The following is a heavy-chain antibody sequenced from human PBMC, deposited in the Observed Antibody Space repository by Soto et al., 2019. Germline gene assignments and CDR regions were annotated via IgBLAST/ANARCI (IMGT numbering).Heavy chain of an antibody. CDR1: GFIFSTYT. CDR2: ISGSGGST. J-gene: IGHJ4*02. CDR3: AKEDVVVVPAATFDY. Sequence: PGGSLRLSCAASGFIFSTYTMNWVRQAPGKGLEWVSAISGSGGSTYYADSVKGRFTISRDNSKNTLYLQMNSLRAEDTAVYYCAKEDVVVVPAATFDYWGQGTLVTVSS. D-gene: IGHD2-2*01. V-gene: IGHV3-23*01.